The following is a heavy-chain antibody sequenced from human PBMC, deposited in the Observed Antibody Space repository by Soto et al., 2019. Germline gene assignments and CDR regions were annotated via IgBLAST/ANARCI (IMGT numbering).Heavy chain of an antibody. CDR2: IIPILGIA. V-gene: IGHV1-69*08. J-gene: IGHJ2*01. CDR3: ARDDPSGDDGVHWYFDL. Sequence: QVQLVQSGAEVKKAGSSVKVSCKASGGTFSSYTISWVRQAPGQGLEWMGRIIPILGIANYAQKFQGRVTITKDNSTSTAYMELSSLRSDDTAVYYCARDDPSGDDGVHWYFDLWGRGTLVTVSS. D-gene: IGHD4-17*01. CDR1: GGTFSSYT.